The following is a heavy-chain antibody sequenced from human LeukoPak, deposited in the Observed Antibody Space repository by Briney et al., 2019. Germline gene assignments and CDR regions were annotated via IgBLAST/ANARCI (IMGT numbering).Heavy chain of an antibody. Sequence: GGSLRLSCAASGFRFSSYAMSWVRQAPGRGLEWMSASSGSGGITFYAESARGRFTISRDNSRNTLYLQMNSRRVEDTAVYYCAKFSAGSEALDVWGRGTRVTVSS. CDR1: GFRFSSYA. V-gene: IGHV3-23*01. J-gene: IGHJ6*04. CDR2: SSGSGGIT. D-gene: IGHD1-14*01. CDR3: AKFSAGSEALDV.